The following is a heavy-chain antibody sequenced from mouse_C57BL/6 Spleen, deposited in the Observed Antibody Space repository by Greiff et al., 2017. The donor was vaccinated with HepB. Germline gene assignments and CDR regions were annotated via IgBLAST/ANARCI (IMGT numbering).Heavy chain of an antibody. V-gene: IGHV1-15*01. CDR3: TRVGTTVVDRYFDV. J-gene: IGHJ1*03. Sequence: VQRVESGAELVRPGASVTLSCKASGYTFTDYEMHWVKQTPVHGLEWIGAIDPETGGTAYNQKFKGKAILTADKSSSTAYMELRSLTSEDSAVYYCTRVGTTVVDRYFDVWGTGTTVTVSS. CDR2: IDPETGGT. CDR1: GYTFTDYE. D-gene: IGHD1-1*01.